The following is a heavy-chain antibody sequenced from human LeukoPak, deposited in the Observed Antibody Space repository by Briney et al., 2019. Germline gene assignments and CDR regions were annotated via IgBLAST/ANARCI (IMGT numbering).Heavy chain of an antibody. J-gene: IGHJ4*02. CDR3: ARDRGDILTYFDY. CDR1: GGSISSSSYY. V-gene: IGHV4-39*07. CDR2: IYYSGST. D-gene: IGHD3-9*01. Sequence: SETLSLTCTVSGGSISSSSYYWGWLRQPPGKGLEWIGSIYYSGSTYYNPSLKSRVTISVDTSKNQFSLKLSSVTAADTAVYYCARDRGDILTYFDYWGQGTLVTVSS.